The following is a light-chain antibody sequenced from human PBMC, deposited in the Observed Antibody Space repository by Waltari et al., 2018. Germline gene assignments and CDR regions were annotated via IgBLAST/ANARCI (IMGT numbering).Light chain of an antibody. CDR2: RAS. Sequence: IVLTQSPGTLSLSPGERATLSCRASQSISSFLVRDQQKPGQAPRLLIFRASTRATGIPDRFSGSGSGTDFSLTISRLEPEDFAVYYCQHYVRLPVTFGQGTKVEIK. CDR3: QHYVRLPVT. V-gene: IGKV3-20*01. CDR1: QSISSF. J-gene: IGKJ1*01.